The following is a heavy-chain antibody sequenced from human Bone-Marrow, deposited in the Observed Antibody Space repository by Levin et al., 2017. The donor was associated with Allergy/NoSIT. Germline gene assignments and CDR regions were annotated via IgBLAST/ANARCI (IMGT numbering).Heavy chain of an antibody. J-gene: IGHJ3*02. D-gene: IGHD6-19*01. V-gene: IGHV5-51*01. CDR2: IYPGDSDT. CDR1: GYSFTSYW. Sequence: GGSLRLSCKGSGYSFTSYWIGWVRQMPGKGLEWMGIIYPGDSDTRYSPSFQGQVTISADKSISTAYLQWSSLKASDTAMYYCARHAYSSGWDDAFDIWGQGTMVTVSS. CDR3: ARHAYSSGWDDAFDI.